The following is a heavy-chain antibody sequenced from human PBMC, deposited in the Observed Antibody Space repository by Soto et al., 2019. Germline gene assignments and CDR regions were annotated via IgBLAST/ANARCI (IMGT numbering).Heavy chain of an antibody. D-gene: IGHD4-4*01. V-gene: IGHV5-51*01. J-gene: IGHJ4*02. CDR1: GYSFTNYW. CDR3: ASSVLVTSTMNYFDF. CDR2: IYPADSVT. Sequence: GESLKISCKASGYSFTNYWIAWVRQKPGKGLEWMGIIYPADSVTKYSPSFQGQVTISADKSVTTAYLQWSRLRASDTAMYYCASSVLVTSTMNYFDFWGQGTLVTVSS.